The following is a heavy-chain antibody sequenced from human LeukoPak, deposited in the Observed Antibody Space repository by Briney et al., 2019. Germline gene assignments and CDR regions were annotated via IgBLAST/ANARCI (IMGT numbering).Heavy chain of an antibody. D-gene: IGHD6-19*01. CDR3: ARETARIAVAGTGSDY. CDR2: ISAYNGNT. Sequence: ASVKVSCKASGYTFTSYGISWVRQAPGQGLEWMGWISAYNGNTNYAQKLQGRVTMTTDTSTSTAYMGLRSLRSDDTAVYYCARETARIAVAGTGSDYWGQGTLVTVSS. J-gene: IGHJ4*02. CDR1: GYTFTSYG. V-gene: IGHV1-18*01.